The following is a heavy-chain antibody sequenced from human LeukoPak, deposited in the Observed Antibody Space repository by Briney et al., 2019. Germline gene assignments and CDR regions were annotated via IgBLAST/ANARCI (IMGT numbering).Heavy chain of an antibody. CDR3: ARDQGGWFGELFFDY. Sequence: SETLSLTCAVYGGSFGGYYWSWIRQPAGKGLEWIGRIYTSGSTNYNPSLKSRVTMSVDTSKNQFSLKLSSVTAADTAVYYCARDQGGWFGELFFDYWGQGTLVTVSS. J-gene: IGHJ4*02. D-gene: IGHD3-10*01. CDR2: IYTSGST. V-gene: IGHV4-4*07. CDR1: GGSFGGYY.